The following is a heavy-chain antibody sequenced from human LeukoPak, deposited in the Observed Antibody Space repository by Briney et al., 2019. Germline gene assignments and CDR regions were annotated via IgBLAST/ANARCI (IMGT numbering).Heavy chain of an antibody. CDR2: ISPSSSYT. J-gene: IGHJ4*02. D-gene: IGHD6-19*01. CDR1: RFTFSDFY. CDR3: AKDPGIAVAGLFDY. V-gene: IGHV3-11*05. Sequence: GGSLRLSCAASRFTFSDFYMTWIRQAPGKGLEWLSYISPSSSYTNYADSLKGRFTISRDNSKNTLYLQMNSLRADDTAVYYCAKDPGIAVAGLFDYWGQGTLVTVSS.